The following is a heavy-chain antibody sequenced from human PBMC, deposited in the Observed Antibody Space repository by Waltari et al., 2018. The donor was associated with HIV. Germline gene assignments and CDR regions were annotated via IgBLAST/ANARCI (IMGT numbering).Heavy chain of an antibody. J-gene: IGHJ6*02. CDR3: TRLGGGRGLIQWYYYSGMDV. CDR1: GFKFGDFG. Sequence: EEKLVESGGALAQPGRTLRLSCAASGFKFGDFGMHWVRQVPGKGLEWVSGVSWGGVNRAYGDSVRGGFIISRDNARKFVYLEMNRLRHEDTAVYYCTRLGGGRGLIQWYYYSGMDVWGQGTTVTVSS. CDR2: VSWGGVNR. D-gene: IGHD3-16*01. V-gene: IGHV3-9*01.